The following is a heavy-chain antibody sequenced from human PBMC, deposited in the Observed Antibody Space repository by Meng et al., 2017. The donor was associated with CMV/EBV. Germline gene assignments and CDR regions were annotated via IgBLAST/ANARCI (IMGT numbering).Heavy chain of an antibody. Sequence: GFTFKSYWMLWVRRAPGKGLVWVSRITSDGSLTGYADSVKGRFTISRDNAKNTLYLQMNSLRAEDTAVYYCARAPLKYCRSSSCYYYWGQGTLVTVSS. CDR1: GFTFKSYW. V-gene: IGHV3-74*01. J-gene: IGHJ4*02. CDR3: ARAPLKYCRSSSCYYY. D-gene: IGHD2-2*01. CDR2: ITSDGSLT.